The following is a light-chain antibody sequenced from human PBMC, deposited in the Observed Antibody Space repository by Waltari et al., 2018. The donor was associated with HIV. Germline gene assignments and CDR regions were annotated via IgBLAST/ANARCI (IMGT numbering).Light chain of an antibody. J-gene: IGLJ1*01. CDR1: SSDVGSYNL. V-gene: IGLV2-23*02. CDR3: CSYAGSSAFV. CDR2: EVT. Sequence: QSALTQPASVSGSPGQSITISCTGTSSDVGSYNLVSWYQHHPGKAPKLMIFEVTKRPSGVSNRFSGSKSGHTASLTISGLQADDEADYYCCSYAGSSAFVFGTGTKVTVL.